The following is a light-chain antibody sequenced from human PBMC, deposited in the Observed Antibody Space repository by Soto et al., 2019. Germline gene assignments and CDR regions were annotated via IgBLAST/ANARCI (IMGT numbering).Light chain of an antibody. V-gene: IGKV3-11*01. CDR2: GAS. J-gene: IGKJ1*01. CDR1: ETVATN. CDR3: QQRSNWPPT. Sequence: EVVMTQSPATLSASPGERATLSCWASETVATNLAWYQQKPGQAPRLLISGASNRATGIPARFSGSGSGTDFTLTISSLEPEDFAVYYCQQRSNWPPTFGQATKVDIK.